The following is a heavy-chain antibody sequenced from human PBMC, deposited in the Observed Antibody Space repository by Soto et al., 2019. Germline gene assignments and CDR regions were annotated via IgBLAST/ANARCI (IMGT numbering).Heavy chain of an antibody. J-gene: IGHJ4*02. CDR3: ARKSRLQLDGFDF. Sequence: QVQLEESGPGLVRPSETLSLTCTVSGGSIGTYSWSWIRKPPGKGLEWIGYVYSNGRTTYAPSLKSRVSMSTNMSKNQFSLKVTSVTAADSGVYFCARKSRLQLDGFDFWGKGTMVAVSS. D-gene: IGHD4-4*01. V-gene: IGHV4-59*01. CDR1: GGSIGTYS. CDR2: VYSNGRT.